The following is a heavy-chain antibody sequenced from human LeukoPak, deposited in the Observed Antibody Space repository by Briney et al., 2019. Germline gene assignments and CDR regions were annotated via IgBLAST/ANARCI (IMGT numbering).Heavy chain of an antibody. CDR1: GFNFANHA. CDR2: ISGGGDIT. CDR3: ARDDCSTTPCYAY. D-gene: IGHD2-2*01. V-gene: IGHV3-23*01. Sequence: TGGSLRLSCAASGFNFANHAMSWVRQTPGKGLEWVSAISGGGDITYYADPVTGRFTISRDNSKDTLFLQMHSLRPGDTAVYYCARDDCSTTPCYAYWGQGTLVTVSS. J-gene: IGHJ4*02.